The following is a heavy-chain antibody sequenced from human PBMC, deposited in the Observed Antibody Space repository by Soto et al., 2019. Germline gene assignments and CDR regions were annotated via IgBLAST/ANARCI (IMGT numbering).Heavy chain of an antibody. CDR1: GYTFTSYG. D-gene: IGHD1-20*01. Sequence: ASVKVSCKASGYTFTSYGISWVRQAPGQGLEWMGWISAYNGNTNYAQKLQGRVTMTTDTSTSTAYMELRSLRSDDTAVYYGARDKYNWNYDYGMDVWGQGTTVTVSS. CDR3: ARDKYNWNYDYGMDV. V-gene: IGHV1-18*01. J-gene: IGHJ6*02. CDR2: ISAYNGNT.